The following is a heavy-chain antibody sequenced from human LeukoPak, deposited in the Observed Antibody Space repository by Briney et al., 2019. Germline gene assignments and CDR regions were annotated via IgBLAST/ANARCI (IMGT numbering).Heavy chain of an antibody. CDR1: GLTVTSNY. Sequence: GGSLRLSCAASGLTVTSNYISWVRQAPGKGLEWVSVIYSGGSTYYADSVKGRLTLSRDNSKTTLFLQMNSLRAEDTAVYYCAELGITMIGGVWGKGTTVTISS. CDR2: IYSGGST. D-gene: IGHD3-10*02. J-gene: IGHJ6*04. V-gene: IGHV3-53*01. CDR3: AELGITMIGGV.